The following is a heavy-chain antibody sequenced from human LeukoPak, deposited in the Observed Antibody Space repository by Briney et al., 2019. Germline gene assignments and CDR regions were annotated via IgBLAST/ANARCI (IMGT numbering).Heavy chain of an antibody. CDR3: ARLSVLRYFDWLSRYFDY. CDR2: IYYSGST. J-gene: IGHJ4*02. D-gene: IGHD3-9*01. Sequence: PSETLSLTCTVSGGSISRSSYYWGWIRQPPGKGLEWIGSIYYSGSTYYNPSLKSRVTISVDTSKNQFSLKLSSVTAADTAVYYCARLSVLRYFDWLSRYFDYWGQGTLVTVSS. CDR1: GGSISRSSYY. V-gene: IGHV4-39*01.